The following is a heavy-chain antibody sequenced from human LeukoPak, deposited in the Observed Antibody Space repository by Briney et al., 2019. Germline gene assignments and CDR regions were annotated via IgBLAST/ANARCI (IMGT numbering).Heavy chain of an antibody. V-gene: IGHV5-51*01. D-gene: IGHD6-19*01. CDR3: ARSTPGDSSGWPRGGLYYYYYMDV. J-gene: IGHJ6*03. CDR2: IYPGDSDT. Sequence: GESLKISCKGSGYSFTSYWIGWVRQLPGKGLEWMGIIYPGDSDTRYNPSFQGQVTISADKSISTAYLQWSSLKASDTAMYYCARSTPGDSSGWPRGGLYYYYYMDVWGKGTTVTVSS. CDR1: GYSFTSYW.